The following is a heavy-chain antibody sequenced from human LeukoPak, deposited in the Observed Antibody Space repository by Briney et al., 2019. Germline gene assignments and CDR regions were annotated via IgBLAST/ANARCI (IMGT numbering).Heavy chain of an antibody. J-gene: IGHJ6*02. CDR3: GRPTKYWLVRGDGVDI. CDR2: IDAGGGDT. V-gene: IGHV3-23*01. CDR1: GFTFSSYA. Sequence: GGSLRLSCAASGFTFSSYAMTWVRQPPGKGLEWVASIDAGGGDTYHSDSVKGRFTISRDNSMNTLYLQMNSLRADDTAVYYCGRPTKYWLVRGDGVDIWGQGTTVTVSS. D-gene: IGHD6-19*01.